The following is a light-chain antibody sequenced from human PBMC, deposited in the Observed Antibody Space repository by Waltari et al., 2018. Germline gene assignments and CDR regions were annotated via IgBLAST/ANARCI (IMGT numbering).Light chain of an antibody. V-gene: IGLV1-47*01. Sequence: QSVLTQPPSASGTPGQRVTISCSGSSSNIGSNYVYWYQQLPGTAPKLLIYRNNQRPSGVPDRFSGSKSGTSASLAMGGLRYEDEADYYCAAWDDSLSGVVFGGGTKLTVL. CDR1: SSNIGSNY. CDR2: RNN. J-gene: IGLJ2*01. CDR3: AAWDDSLSGVV.